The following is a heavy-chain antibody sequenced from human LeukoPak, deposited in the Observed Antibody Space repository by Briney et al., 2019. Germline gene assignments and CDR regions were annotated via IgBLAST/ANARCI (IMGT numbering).Heavy chain of an antibody. J-gene: IGHJ3*02. CDR2: INAGNGNT. D-gene: IGHD2-8*01. V-gene: IGHV1-3*01. Sequence: ASVKVSCKASGYTFTSYAMHWVRQAPGQRLEWMGWINAGNGNTKYSQEFQGRVTITRDTSASTAYMELRSLRSDDTAVYSCARARPYCTNGVCYPRDAFDIWGQGTMVTVSS. CDR3: ARARPYCTNGVCYPRDAFDI. CDR1: GYTFTSYA.